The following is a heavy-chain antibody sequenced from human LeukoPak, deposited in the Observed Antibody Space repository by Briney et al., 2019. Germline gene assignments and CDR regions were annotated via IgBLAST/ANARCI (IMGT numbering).Heavy chain of an antibody. CDR2: MNLNSGNT. J-gene: IGHJ3*02. CDR1: GYTFTSCG. D-gene: IGHD5-24*01. V-gene: IGHV1-8*03. CDR3: ARGRQFPGAFDI. Sequence: ASVKVSFKSSGYTFTSCGINWVRQAHGPGHELMGWMNLNSGNTGYAQKFQGRVTITRNISISTAYMGQSSLRSEDTAVYYCARGRQFPGAFDIWGQGTRVTVSS.